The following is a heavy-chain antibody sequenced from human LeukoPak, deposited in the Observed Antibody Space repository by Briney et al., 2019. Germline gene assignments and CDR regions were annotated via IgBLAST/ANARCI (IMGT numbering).Heavy chain of an antibody. CDR1: GFTFSDYY. V-gene: IGHV3-11*01. J-gene: IGHJ6*02. Sequence: GGSLKLSCAASGFTFSDYYMSWIRQAPGMGLEWVSYISSSGSTIYYADSVKGRFTISRDNAKNSLYLQMNSLRVEDTAVYYCARDASEYCSSTSCRRCYYYGMDVWGQGTTVTVSS. CDR2: ISSSGSTI. D-gene: IGHD2-2*01. CDR3: ARDASEYCSSTSCRRCYYYGMDV.